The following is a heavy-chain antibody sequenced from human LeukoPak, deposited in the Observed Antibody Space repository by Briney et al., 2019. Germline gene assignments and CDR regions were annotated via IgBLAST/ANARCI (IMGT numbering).Heavy chain of an antibody. J-gene: IGHJ4*02. V-gene: IGHV4-59*08. CDR2: TYYSGST. CDR3: ARLPGIAAI. Sequence: PSETLSLTCTVSGGSTSRYYWSWIRQPPGQRLEWLGYTYYSGSTTYNPSLKSRLTMSLDTSKNQISLRLISLTAADTAVYYCARLPGIAAIWGQGTLVTVSS. D-gene: IGHD6-13*01. CDR1: GGSTSRYY.